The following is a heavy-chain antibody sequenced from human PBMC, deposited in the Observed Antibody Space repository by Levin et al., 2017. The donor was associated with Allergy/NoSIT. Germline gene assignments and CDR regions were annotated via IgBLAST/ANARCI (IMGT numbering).Heavy chain of an antibody. CDR3: ARSHDGSGYFN. D-gene: IGHD3-22*01. J-gene: IGHJ4*02. Sequence: GSLRLSCTVSRDSVSSSSYYWSWIRQPPGKGLEWIGYISYSGSTNYNPSLKSRVTISVDTSKNQFSLKLSSVTAADTAVYYCARSHDGSGYFNWGQGTLVTVSS. CDR1: RDSVSSSSYY. CDR2: ISYSGST. V-gene: IGHV4-61*01.